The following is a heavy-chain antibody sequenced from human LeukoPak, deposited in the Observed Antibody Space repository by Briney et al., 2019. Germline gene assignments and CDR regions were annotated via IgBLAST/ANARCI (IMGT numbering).Heavy chain of an antibody. CDR2: ISTSGGST. Sequence: PGGSLRLSCAGTGTGFSFSSYAMSWVRQAPGKGLEWVSSISTSGGSTYYADSVKGRFTISRDNSKNTLHLQMNSLRAEDTAVYYCAKATTASPRNFDYWGQGTLVTVSP. V-gene: IGHV3-23*01. D-gene: IGHD2-21*02. CDR3: AKATTASPRNFDY. J-gene: IGHJ4*02. CDR1: GFSFSSYA.